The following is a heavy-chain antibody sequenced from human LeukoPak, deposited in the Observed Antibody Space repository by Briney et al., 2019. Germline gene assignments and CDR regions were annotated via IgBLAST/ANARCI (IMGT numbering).Heavy chain of an antibody. Sequence: ASVKVSCKVSGYTLTDLSMHWVRQAPGKGLERMGGFDPEDGETIYAQMFQGRVTMTEDTSTDTAYMELSSLRSEDTAVYYCATDILTLSPIQTRGWFDPWGQGTLVTVSS. CDR3: ATDILTLSPIQTRGWFDP. V-gene: IGHV1-24*01. J-gene: IGHJ5*02. CDR1: GYTLTDLS. CDR2: FDPEDGET. D-gene: IGHD2-2*01.